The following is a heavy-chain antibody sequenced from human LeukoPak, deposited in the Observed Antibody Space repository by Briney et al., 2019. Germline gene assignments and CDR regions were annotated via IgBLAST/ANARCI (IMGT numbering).Heavy chain of an antibody. CDR3: ARDVRYYYGSGSYLPLDY. Sequence: PGGSLRLSCAASGFTFSSYAMSWVRQAPGKGLEWVSAISGSGGSTYYADSVKGRFTISRDNSKNTLYLQMNSLRAEDTAVYYCARDVRYYYGSGSYLPLDYWGQGTLVTVSS. D-gene: IGHD3-10*01. CDR2: ISGSGGST. CDR1: GFTFSSYA. V-gene: IGHV3-23*01. J-gene: IGHJ4*02.